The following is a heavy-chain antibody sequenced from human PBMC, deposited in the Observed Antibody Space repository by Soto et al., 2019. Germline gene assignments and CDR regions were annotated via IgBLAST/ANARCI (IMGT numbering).Heavy chain of an antibody. CDR3: ARAEYYYDSSGYSWFDY. CDR1: GFTFSSYG. Sequence: QVQLVESGGGVVQPGRSLRLSCAASGFTFSSYGMHWVRQAPGKGLEWVAVIWYDGSNKYYADSVKGRFTISRDNSKNTLYLQMNSLRAVDTAVYYCARAEYYYDSSGYSWFDYWGQGTLVTVSS. V-gene: IGHV3-33*01. J-gene: IGHJ4*02. D-gene: IGHD3-22*01. CDR2: IWYDGSNK.